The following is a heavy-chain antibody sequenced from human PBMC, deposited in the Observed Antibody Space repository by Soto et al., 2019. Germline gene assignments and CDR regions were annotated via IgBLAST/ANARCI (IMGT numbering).Heavy chain of an antibody. D-gene: IGHD2-2*01. V-gene: IGHV3-23*01. Sequence: GGSLRLSCAASGFTFSSYAMSWVRQAPGKGLEWVSAISGSGGSTYYADSVKGRFTISRDNSKNTLYLQMNSLRAEDTAVYYCAKGVRCSSTSCPRGYYYYYMDVWGKGTTVTVSS. CDR2: ISGSGGST. J-gene: IGHJ6*03. CDR1: GFTFSSYA. CDR3: AKGVRCSSTSCPRGYYYYYMDV.